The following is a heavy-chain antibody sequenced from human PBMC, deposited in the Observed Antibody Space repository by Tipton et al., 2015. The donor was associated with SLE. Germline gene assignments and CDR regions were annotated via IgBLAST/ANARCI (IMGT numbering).Heavy chain of an antibody. D-gene: IGHD6-19*01. Sequence: SLRLSCAASGFTFSNHAMNWVRQPPGKGLEWVSSITAIGGDTFYADSVKGRFTISRDNSKSALFLQMNSLRAEDTAIYYCAKSDFRGWYGAFDHWGQGTLVTVSS. CDR3: AKSDFRGWYGAFDH. J-gene: IGHJ4*02. CDR2: ITAIGGDT. CDR1: GFTFSNHA. V-gene: IGHV3-23*01.